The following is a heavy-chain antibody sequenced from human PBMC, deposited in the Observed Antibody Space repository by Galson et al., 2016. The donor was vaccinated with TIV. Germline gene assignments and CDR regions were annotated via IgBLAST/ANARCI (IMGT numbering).Heavy chain of an antibody. CDR3: VRSGTYYYDSSGDN. CDR1: GGIFIGYG. V-gene: IGHV1-69*04. Sequence: SVKVSCKASGGIFIGYGISWVRQAPGQGLEWMGRIIPLFGIVSYAQRFQGRVEIIADKSKGTTYMELSSLRSEDTAVYYCVRSGTYYYDSSGDNWGQGTLVTVSS. D-gene: IGHD3-22*01. J-gene: IGHJ4*02. CDR2: IIPLFGIV.